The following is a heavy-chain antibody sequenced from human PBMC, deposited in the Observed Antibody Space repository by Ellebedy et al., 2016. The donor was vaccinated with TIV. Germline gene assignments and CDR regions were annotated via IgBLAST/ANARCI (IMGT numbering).Heavy chain of an antibody. D-gene: IGHD3-10*01. CDR3: ATYPGWTLLWFGESFNWFDP. CDR1: GGTFSSYA. CDR2: IIPIFGTA. Sequence: AASVKVSCKASGGTFSSYAISWVRQAPGQGLEWMGGIIPIFGTANYAQKFQGRVTITADESTSTASMELSSLRSEDTAVYYCATYPGWTLLWFGESFNWFDPWGQGTLVTVSS. V-gene: IGHV1-69*13. J-gene: IGHJ5*02.